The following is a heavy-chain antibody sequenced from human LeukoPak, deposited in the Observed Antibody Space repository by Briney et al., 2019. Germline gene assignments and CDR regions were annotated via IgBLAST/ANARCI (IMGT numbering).Heavy chain of an antibody. CDR2: IWYDGSNK. D-gene: IGHD3-3*01. CDR3: AKFTYYDFWSYFDY. J-gene: IGHJ4*02. CDR1: GFTFSNYG. Sequence: GGSLRLSCAASGFTFSNYGMPWVRQAPGKGLEWVAVIWYDGSNKYYADSVKGRFTISRDNSKNTLYLQMNSLRAEDTAVYYCAKFTYYDFWSYFDYWGQGTLVTVSS. V-gene: IGHV3-33*06.